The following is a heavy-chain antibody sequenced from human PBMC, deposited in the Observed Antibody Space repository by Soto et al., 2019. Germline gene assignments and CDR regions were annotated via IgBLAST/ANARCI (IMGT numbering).Heavy chain of an antibody. Sequence: GESLKISCQGAGYSFTNYWVGWVRQIPGRGLEWMGIIHPGDSDTRYSPFFQGQVTISADKSISTAYLQWSSLKASDTAMYYCARHNRYSSTWFEGWFDPWGQGTLVTVSS. CDR1: GYSFTNYW. D-gene: IGHD6-13*01. CDR3: ARHNRYSSTWFEGWFDP. V-gene: IGHV5-51*01. J-gene: IGHJ5*02. CDR2: IHPGDSDT.